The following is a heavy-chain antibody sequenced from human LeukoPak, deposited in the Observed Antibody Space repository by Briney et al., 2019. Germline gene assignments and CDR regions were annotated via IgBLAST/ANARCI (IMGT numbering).Heavy chain of an antibody. CDR1: GFTVSNYR. V-gene: IGHV3-74*01. D-gene: IGHD1-26*01. CDR3: ARVSSGSYFGYYYYYMDV. Sequence: SRELSGAAAGFTVSNYRMHCVRQAQKKGLVWVSRINSDGSSTSYADSVKGRFTISRDNAKNTLYLQMNSLRAEDTAVYYCARVSSGSYFGYYYYYMDVWGKGTTVTVSS. J-gene: IGHJ6*03. CDR2: INSDGSST.